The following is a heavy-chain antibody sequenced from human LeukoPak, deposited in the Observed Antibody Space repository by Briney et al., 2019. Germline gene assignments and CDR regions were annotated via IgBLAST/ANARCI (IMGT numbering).Heavy chain of an antibody. CDR2: IKSKTDGGTT. CDR1: GFTFSDAW. D-gene: IGHD7-27*01. J-gene: IGHJ4*02. CDR3: TTIKATWGY. V-gene: IGHV3-15*01. Sequence: TSGGSLRLSCAASGFTFSDAWMSWVGQAPGMGLEWVGRIKSKTDGGTTDYVAPVKGRFTISRDDSKNTLYLQVNSLKTEDTAVYYCTTIKATWGYWGQGTLVTVSS.